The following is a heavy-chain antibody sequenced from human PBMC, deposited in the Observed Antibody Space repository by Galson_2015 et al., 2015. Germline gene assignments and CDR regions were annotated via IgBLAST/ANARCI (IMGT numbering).Heavy chain of an antibody. Sequence: LRLSCAASGFTFSDFYMSWIRQAPGKGLEWVSYISSSGTTIYYADSVKGRFIVSRDNAKKSLYLQMNSLRAEDTAVYYCARLENFGDYVGSWGQGTLVTVSS. CDR3: ARLENFGDYVGS. CDR1: GFTFSDFY. J-gene: IGHJ4*02. D-gene: IGHD4-17*01. V-gene: IGHV3-11*01. CDR2: ISSSGTTI.